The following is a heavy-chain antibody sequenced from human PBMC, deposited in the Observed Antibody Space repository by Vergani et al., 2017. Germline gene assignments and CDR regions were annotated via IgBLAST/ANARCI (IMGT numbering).Heavy chain of an antibody. CDR3: AREGRDGQWRVLSYYYMDV. CDR1: GYTFTGYY. V-gene: IGHV1-2*06. Sequence: QVQLVQSGAEVKKPGASVKVSCKASGYTFTGYYMHWVRQAPGQGLEWMGRINPNSGGTNYAQKFQGRVTMTRDTSISTAYMELSRLRSDDPAVYYCAREGRDGQWRVLSYYYMDVWGKGTTVTVSS. CDR2: INPNSGGT. D-gene: IGHD6-19*01. J-gene: IGHJ6*03.